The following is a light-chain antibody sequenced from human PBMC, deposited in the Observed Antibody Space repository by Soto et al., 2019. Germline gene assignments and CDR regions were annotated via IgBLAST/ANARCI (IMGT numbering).Light chain of an antibody. J-gene: IGLJ1*01. CDR3: GTWENSLRAAV. CDR1: SSNIGNDF. Sequence: QSVLTQPPSVSAAPGQKVTISCSGSSSNIGNDFVSWYQHLPGTAPKLLISDNDERPSGIPVRFSGSKSGTSATLVITGLQTGDEADYYCGTWENSLRAAVFGPGTKVTVL. CDR2: DND. V-gene: IGLV1-51*01.